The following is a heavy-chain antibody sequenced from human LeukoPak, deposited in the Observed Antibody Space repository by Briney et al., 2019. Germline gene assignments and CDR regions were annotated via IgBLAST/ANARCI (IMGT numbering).Heavy chain of an antibody. Sequence: ASVKVSCKASGYTLTSYYMHWVRQAPGQGLEWMGIINPSGGSTYYAQKFQGRVTMTRDTSTSTVYMELSSLRSEDTAVYYCARAGYSYGYVDYWGQGTLVTVSS. CDR2: INPSGGST. D-gene: IGHD5-18*01. CDR1: GYTLTSYY. CDR3: ARAGYSYGYVDY. J-gene: IGHJ4*02. V-gene: IGHV1-46*01.